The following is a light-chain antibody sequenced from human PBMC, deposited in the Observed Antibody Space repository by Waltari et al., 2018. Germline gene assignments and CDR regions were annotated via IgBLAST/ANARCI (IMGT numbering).Light chain of an antibody. J-gene: IGLJ3*02. CDR3: SSYTSSSIPWV. V-gene: IGLV2-14*01. CDR2: DVS. Sequence: QSALTQPASVSGSPGQSITISCTGTSSDVGGYNYVPWYQQHPGKAPKLMIYDVSKRPSGVSNRFSGSKSGNTASLTISGLQAEDEADYYCSSYTSSSIPWVFGGGTKLTVL. CDR1: SSDVGGYNY.